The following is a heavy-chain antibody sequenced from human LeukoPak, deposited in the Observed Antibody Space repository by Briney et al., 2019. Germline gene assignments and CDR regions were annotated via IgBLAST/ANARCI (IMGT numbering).Heavy chain of an antibody. CDR3: ARDVEAAAGKDLFDY. D-gene: IGHD6-13*01. CDR2: ISSSGSTI. Sequence: PGGSLRLSCAASGFTFSSYEMNWVRRAPGKGLEWVSYISSSGSTIYYADSVKGRFTISRDNAKNSLYLQMNSLRAEDTAVYYCARDVEAAAGKDLFDYWGQGTLVTVSS. CDR1: GFTFSSYE. J-gene: IGHJ4*02. V-gene: IGHV3-48*03.